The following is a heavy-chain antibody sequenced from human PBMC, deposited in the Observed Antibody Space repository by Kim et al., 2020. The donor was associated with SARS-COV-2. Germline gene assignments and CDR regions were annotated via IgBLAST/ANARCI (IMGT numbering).Heavy chain of an antibody. J-gene: IGHJ4*02. V-gene: IGHV3-30*02. Sequence: YAASVKGRFTISRDNSKNTLYLQMNSLRAEDTAVYYCAKDLIQLWFIFDYWGQGTLVTVSS. CDR3: AKDLIQLWFIFDY. D-gene: IGHD5-18*01.